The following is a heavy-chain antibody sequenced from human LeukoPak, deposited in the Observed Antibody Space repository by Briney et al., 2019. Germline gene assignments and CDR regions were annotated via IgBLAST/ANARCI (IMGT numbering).Heavy chain of an antibody. CDR3: AEDWIQFNRVFDCFDS. CDR2: IGNTET. J-gene: IGHJ4*02. V-gene: IGHV3-23*01. D-gene: IGHD5-18*01. Sequence: GGSLRLSCATSGLPFETNAMSWVRQAPGKGLEWVATIGNTETFYADSVTGRFTISRDNSKNTVNLQMNRLRVEDTAIYYCAEDWIQFNRVFDCFDSWGQGTLVTVSS. CDR1: GLPFETNA.